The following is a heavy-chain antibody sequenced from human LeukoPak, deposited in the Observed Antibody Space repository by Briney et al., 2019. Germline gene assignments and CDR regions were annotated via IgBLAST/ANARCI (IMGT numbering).Heavy chain of an antibody. J-gene: IGHJ4*02. Sequence: GSSVKVSCKASGGTFSSYAISWVRQAPGQGLEWMGGIIPIFGTANYAQKFQGRVTITTDESTSTAYMELSSLRSEDTAVYYCATAMTRAAATDYWGQGTLVTVSS. CDR2: IIPIFGTA. V-gene: IGHV1-69*05. CDR3: ATAMTRAAATDY. CDR1: GGTFSSYA. D-gene: IGHD6-13*01.